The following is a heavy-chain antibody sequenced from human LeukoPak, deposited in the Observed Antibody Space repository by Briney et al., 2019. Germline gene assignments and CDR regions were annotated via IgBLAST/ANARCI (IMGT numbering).Heavy chain of an antibody. CDR2: IYYSGST. CDR1: GGSISSSNYY. D-gene: IGHD6-13*01. J-gene: IGHJ4*02. Sequence: PSETLSLTSTVSGGSISSSNYYWAWIRQPPGKGLEWIGSIYYSGSTNYNPSLKGRVTISVDTSKNQFSLKLSSVTAADTAVYYCASGEYSSSWYYYFDYWGQGTLVTVSS. V-gene: IGHV4-39*07. CDR3: ASGEYSSSWYYYFDY.